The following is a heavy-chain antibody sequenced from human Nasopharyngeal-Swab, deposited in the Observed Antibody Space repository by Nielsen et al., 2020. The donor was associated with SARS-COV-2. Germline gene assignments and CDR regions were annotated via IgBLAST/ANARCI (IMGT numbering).Heavy chain of an antibody. V-gene: IGHV1-69*01. J-gene: IGHJ6*02. CDR2: IIPIFGTA. Sequence: WVRQAPGQGLEWMGGIIPIFGTANYAQKFQGRVTITADGSTSTAYMELSSLRSEDTAVYYCARWGIVATGSYYYYGMDVWGQGTTVTVSS. D-gene: IGHD5-12*01. CDR3: ARWGIVATGSYYYYGMDV.